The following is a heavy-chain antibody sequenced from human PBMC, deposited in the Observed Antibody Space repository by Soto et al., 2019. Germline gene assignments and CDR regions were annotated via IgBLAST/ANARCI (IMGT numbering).Heavy chain of an antibody. J-gene: IGHJ4*02. CDR3: ARGDSPYVWFNEF. D-gene: IGHD3-16*01. V-gene: IGHV1-69*01. CDR1: GGLFSSYA. Sequence: QEHLVQSGAEVKRPGSSVKVSCNDSGGLFSSYAISWVRQAPGQGLEWMGGIIPVFGPPYYAQKFQGRVTISADESTNTAYMELSSLTSEDTAMYYCARGDSPYVWFNEFWGQGSLVTVSS. CDR2: IIPVFGPP.